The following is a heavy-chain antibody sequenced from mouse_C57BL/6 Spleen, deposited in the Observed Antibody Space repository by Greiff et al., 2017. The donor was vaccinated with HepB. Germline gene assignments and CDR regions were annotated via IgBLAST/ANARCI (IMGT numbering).Heavy chain of an antibody. CDR2: INPNNGGT. J-gene: IGHJ4*01. Sequence: EVKVVESGPELVKPGASVKIPCKASGYTFTDYNMDWVKQSHGKSLEWIGDINPNNGGTIYNQKFKGKATLTVDKSSSTAYMELRSLTSEDTAVYYCARGYYYGDYWGQGTSVTVSS. CDR1: GYTFTDYN. D-gene: IGHD1-1*01. V-gene: IGHV1-18*01. CDR3: ARGYYYGDY.